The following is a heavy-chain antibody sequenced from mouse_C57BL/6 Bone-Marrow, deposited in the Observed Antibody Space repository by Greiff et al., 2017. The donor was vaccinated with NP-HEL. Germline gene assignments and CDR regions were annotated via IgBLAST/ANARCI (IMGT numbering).Heavy chain of an antibody. D-gene: IGHD2-3*01. V-gene: IGHV14-4*01. J-gene: IGHJ1*03. Sequence: VQLQQSVAELVRPGASVKLSCTASGFNIKDDYMHWVKQRPEQGLEWIGWIDPENGDTEYASKFQGKATITADTSSNTAYLQLSSLTSEDTAVYYCTTIYDYWYFDVWGTGTTVTVSS. CDR2: IDPENGDT. CDR3: TTIYDYWYFDV. CDR1: GFNIKDDY.